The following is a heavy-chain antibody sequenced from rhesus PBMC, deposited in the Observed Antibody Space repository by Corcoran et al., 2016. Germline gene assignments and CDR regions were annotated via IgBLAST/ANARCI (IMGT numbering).Heavy chain of an antibody. CDR1: GGSISSSNW. Sequence: QVQLQESGPGLVKPSETRPLTCAVSGGSISSSNWWSWSRQSQGKGLDWIGYIYGGRASTAYNPSLKGRGTISTDTTKNQFSLKLSSVADADTAVYYCARLDGDWSDSWGQGVVVTVSS. CDR3: ARLDGDWSDS. J-gene: IGHJ6*01. CDR2: IYGGRAST. D-gene: IGHD6-37*01. V-gene: IGHV4-93*02.